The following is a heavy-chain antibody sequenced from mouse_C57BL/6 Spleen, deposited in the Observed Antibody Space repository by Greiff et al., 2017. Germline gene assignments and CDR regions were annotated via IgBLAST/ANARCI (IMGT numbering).Heavy chain of an antibody. Sequence: QVQLQQSGAELVRPGASVTLSCKASGYTFTDYEMHWVKQTPVHGLEWIGAIDPETGGTAYNQKFKGKAILTADKSSSTAYIELRSLTSEDSAVYYCTRGRDGNYFFDYWGQDTTHTVSS. CDR3: TRGRDGNYFFDY. V-gene: IGHV1-15*01. D-gene: IGHD2-1*01. CDR1: GYTFTDYE. CDR2: IDPETGGT. J-gene: IGHJ2*01.